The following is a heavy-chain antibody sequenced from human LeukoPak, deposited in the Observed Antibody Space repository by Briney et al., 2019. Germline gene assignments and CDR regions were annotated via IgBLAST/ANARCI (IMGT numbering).Heavy chain of an antibody. CDR1: GYTFTSFD. CDR2: MNPSSSNT. D-gene: IGHD3-22*01. Sequence: GASVKVSCEASGYTFTSFDINWVRQDTGQGLEWMGWMNPSSSNTGFAQKFQGRDTMTRDTSTTTAYMELSSLRSEDTAVYYCVRRADNYDSSAYSYWGQGTPVTVSS. J-gene: IGHJ4*02. CDR3: VRRADNYDSSAYSY. V-gene: IGHV1-8*01.